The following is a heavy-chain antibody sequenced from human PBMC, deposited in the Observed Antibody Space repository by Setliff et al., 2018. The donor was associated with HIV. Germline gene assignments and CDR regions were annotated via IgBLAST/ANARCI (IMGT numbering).Heavy chain of an antibody. CDR2: IHHSGST. V-gene: IGHV4-34*01. CDR1: GGSFSGYY. J-gene: IGHJ3*02. D-gene: IGHD1-26*01. Sequence: SETLSLTCAVYGGSFSGYYWSWIRQPPGKGLEWIGKIHHSGSTNYNPSLKSRVTISVDTSNNQFSLRLTSMTAADTAVYYCAKTSVGATGLYAFDIWGQGTMVTVSS. CDR3: AKTSVGATGLYAFDI.